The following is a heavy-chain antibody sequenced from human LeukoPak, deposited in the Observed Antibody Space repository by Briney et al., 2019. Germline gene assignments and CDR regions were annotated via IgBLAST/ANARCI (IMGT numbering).Heavy chain of an antibody. Sequence: ASVKVSCKASGYIFTSYAISWVRQAPGQGLEWMGRIIPILGIANYAQKFQGRVTITADKSTSTAYMELSSLRSEDTAVYYCARDQIHRDGAFDIWGQGTMVTVSS. CDR1: GYIFTSYA. D-gene: IGHD5-18*01. CDR3: ARDQIHRDGAFDI. CDR2: IIPILGIA. J-gene: IGHJ3*02. V-gene: IGHV1-69*04.